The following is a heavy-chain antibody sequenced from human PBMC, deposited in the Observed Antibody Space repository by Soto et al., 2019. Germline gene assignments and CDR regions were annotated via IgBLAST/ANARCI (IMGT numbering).Heavy chain of an antibody. CDR2: IIPILGIA. D-gene: IGHD3-9*01. J-gene: IGHJ4*02. CDR1: GGGFGCCT. CDR3: ARNLMDYDILTGYYMAYYFDY. Sequence: SVEVCWEACGGGFGCCTRWWVRQSQGKGLEWMGRIIPILGIANYAQKFQGRVTITADKSTSTAYMELSSLRSEDTAVYYCARNLMDYDILTGYYMAYYFDYWGQGTLVTV. V-gene: IGHV1-69*02.